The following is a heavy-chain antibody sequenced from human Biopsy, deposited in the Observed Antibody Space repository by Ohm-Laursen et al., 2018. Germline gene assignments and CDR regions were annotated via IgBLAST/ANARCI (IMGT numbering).Heavy chain of an antibody. J-gene: IGHJ5*02. CDR2: INAKTGDT. D-gene: IGHD3-22*01. CDR3: TRGGYYYDSLAYYYWFDP. V-gene: IGHV1-2*02. CDR1: GYTFAGYH. Sequence: GGPVKVSCKASGYTFAGYHVHWVRQAPGQGLEWMGWINAKTGDTNYAQKFQGRVTMTRDTSISTAYVDLSSLRSDDTAVYYCTRGGYYYDSLAYYYWFDPWGQGTLVTVSS.